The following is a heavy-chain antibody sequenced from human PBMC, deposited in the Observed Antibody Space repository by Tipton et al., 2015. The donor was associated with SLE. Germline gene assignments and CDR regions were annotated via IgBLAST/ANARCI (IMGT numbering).Heavy chain of an antibody. Sequence: TLSLTCTVSGGSISSGSYFWGWIRQPPGKGLEWIGSIYYSGSTYYNPSLKSRVTISVDTSKNQFSLKLSSVTAADTAVYYCAREGTGGSWGYYYYYMDVWGQGTMVTVSS. CDR3: AREGTGGSWGYYYYYMDV. J-gene: IGHJ6*03. CDR1: GGSISSGSYF. D-gene: IGHD1-26*01. V-gene: IGHV4-39*07. CDR2: IYYSGST.